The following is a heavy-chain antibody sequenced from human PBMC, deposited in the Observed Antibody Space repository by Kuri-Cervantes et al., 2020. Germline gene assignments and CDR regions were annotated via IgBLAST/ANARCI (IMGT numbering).Heavy chain of an antibody. J-gene: IGHJ4*02. D-gene: IGHD5-12*01. V-gene: IGHV3-43D*03. CDR2: ISWDGGST. CDR3: AKDKGSRGYDSIDY. CDR1: EFTFDDYS. Sequence: GESLKISCAASEFTFDDYSMHWVRQGPGMGLDCVSLISWDGGSTYYADSVKGRFTISRDNSKNSLYLQMNSLRAEDTALYYCAKDKGSRGYDSIDYWGQGTLVTVSS.